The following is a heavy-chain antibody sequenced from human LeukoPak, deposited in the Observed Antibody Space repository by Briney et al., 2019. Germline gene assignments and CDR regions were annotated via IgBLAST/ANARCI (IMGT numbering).Heavy chain of an antibody. Sequence: ASVKVSCKASGYTFTSYYMHWVRQAPGQGLEWMGIINPSGGSTSYAQKFQGRVTMTRDMSTSTVYMELSSLRSEGTAVYYCASTTPRSDSSGYYFLEWGALHYYYYMDVWGKGTTVTVSS. V-gene: IGHV1-46*01. CDR1: GYTFTSYY. CDR2: INPSGGST. CDR3: ASTTPRSDSSGYYFLEWGALHYYYYMDV. D-gene: IGHD3-22*01. J-gene: IGHJ6*03.